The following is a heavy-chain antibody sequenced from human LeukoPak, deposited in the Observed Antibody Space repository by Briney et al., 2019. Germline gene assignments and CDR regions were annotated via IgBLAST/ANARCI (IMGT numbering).Heavy chain of an antibody. J-gene: IGHJ4*02. Sequence: ASVKVSCKASGYTFTGYYMHWVRLAPGQGLEWMGWINPNSGGTNYAQKFQGRVTMTRDTSISTAYMELSRLRSDDTAVYYCAREGITIFGNDYWGQGTLVTVSS. CDR1: GYTFTGYY. V-gene: IGHV1-2*02. D-gene: IGHD3-3*01. CDR2: INPNSGGT. CDR3: AREGITIFGNDY.